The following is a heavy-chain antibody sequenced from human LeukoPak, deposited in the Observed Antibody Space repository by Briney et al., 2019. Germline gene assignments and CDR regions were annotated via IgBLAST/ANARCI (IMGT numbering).Heavy chain of an antibody. CDR1: GFTFSSYE. Sequence: GGSLRLSCAASGFTFSSYEMNWVRQAPGKGLEWVAVISYDGSNKFNADSVRGRFTISRDNSKNTLYLQMNSLRPEDTAVYYCTRDGSSWYASYYYYMDVWGKGTTVTVSS. CDR3: TRDGSSWYASYYYYMDV. D-gene: IGHD6-13*01. CDR2: ISYDGSNK. V-gene: IGHV3-30*04. J-gene: IGHJ6*03.